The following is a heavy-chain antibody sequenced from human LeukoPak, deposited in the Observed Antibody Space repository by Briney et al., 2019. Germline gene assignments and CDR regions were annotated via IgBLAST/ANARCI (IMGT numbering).Heavy chain of an antibody. V-gene: IGHV3-33*03. D-gene: IGHD5-24*01. CDR2: VWYDGSKT. J-gene: IGHJ4*02. Sequence: GGSLRLSCAASGFTFSSYAMHWVRQAPGKGLEWVAVVWYDGSKTYSADSVKGRITISRDNAKNSLYLQMNSLRAEDTAIYYCTRVGYIDEGIDYWGQGTLVTVSS. CDR1: GFTFSSYA. CDR3: TRVGYIDEGIDY.